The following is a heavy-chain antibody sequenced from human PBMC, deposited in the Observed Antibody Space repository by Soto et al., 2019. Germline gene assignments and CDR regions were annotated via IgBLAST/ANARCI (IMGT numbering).Heavy chain of an antibody. V-gene: IGHV4-34*01. J-gene: IGHJ6*02. CDR1: GESFSGYY. CDR2: INHSGYT. D-gene: IGHD3-16*01. Sequence: PSETLSLTCAVYGESFSGYYWSWIRQPPGKGLEWIGEINHSGYTYYNPSLKSRVTISVDTSKNQFSLKLSSVTAADTAVYYCARHNGPLYVGYYYDMDVWGQGTTVTVSS. CDR3: ARHNGPLYVGYYYDMDV.